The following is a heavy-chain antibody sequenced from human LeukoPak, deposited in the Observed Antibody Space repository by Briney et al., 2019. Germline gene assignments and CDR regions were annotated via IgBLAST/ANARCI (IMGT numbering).Heavy chain of an antibody. CDR1: GLTFNSYA. CDR3: AKGFCSGSCHGGYFDY. CDR2: ISASGTNT. V-gene: IGHV3-23*01. D-gene: IGHD2-15*01. Sequence: GGSLRLSCAASGLTFNSYAMSWVRQAPGKGLGWVSAISASGTNTYYADSVKGRFTISRDNSKNTLYLQVNSLRVDDTTVYYCAKGFCSGSCHGGYFDYWGQGTLVTVSS. J-gene: IGHJ4*02.